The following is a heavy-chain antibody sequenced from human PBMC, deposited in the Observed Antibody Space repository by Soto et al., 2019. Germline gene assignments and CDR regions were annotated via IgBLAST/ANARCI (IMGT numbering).Heavy chain of an antibody. Sequence: QVHLVQSGAEVKKPGASVKVSCKASGYTFSHYYIHWVRQAPGQGLEWMGMINPVGGGTTYSQKVQGEVTMPTDTSTATVSMVLSSLKSDDTAVYYCARPGFFGEFYFGYWGQGTLVTVS. J-gene: IGHJ4*02. D-gene: IGHD3-10*01. CDR1: GYTFSHYY. V-gene: IGHV1-46*01. CDR3: ARPGFFGEFYFGY. CDR2: INPVGGGT.